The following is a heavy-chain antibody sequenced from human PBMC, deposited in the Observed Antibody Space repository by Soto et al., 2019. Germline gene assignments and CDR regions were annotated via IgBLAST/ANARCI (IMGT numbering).Heavy chain of an antibody. D-gene: IGHD3-3*01. V-gene: IGHV5-51*01. CDR2: IYPGDSDT. Sequence: PGESLKISCKGSGYSFTSYWIGWVRQMPGKGLEWMGIIYPGDSDTRYSPSFQGQVTISADKSISTAYLHWSSLKASDTAMYYCASSMWDNSYDFWSGSVWGQGTTVSVSS. CDR1: GYSFTSYW. CDR3: ASSMWDNSYDFWSGSV. J-gene: IGHJ6*02.